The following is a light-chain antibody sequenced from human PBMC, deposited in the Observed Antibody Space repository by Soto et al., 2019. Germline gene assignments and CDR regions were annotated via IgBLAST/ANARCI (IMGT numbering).Light chain of an antibody. CDR3: GAWDDSLRLYV. CDR1: SSNIGKYY. J-gene: IGLJ1*01. V-gene: IGLV1-51*01. Sequence: QSVLTQPPSVSAAPGQTVTISCSGSSSNIGKYYVSWYQQLPGEAPKLLIYDSNKRPSGNPERFSASRSGTSATLGITGLQTGDEADYYCGAWDDSLRLYVFGPGTKVTVL. CDR2: DSN.